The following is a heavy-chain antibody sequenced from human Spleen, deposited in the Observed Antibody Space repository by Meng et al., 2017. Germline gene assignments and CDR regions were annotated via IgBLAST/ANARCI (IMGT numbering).Heavy chain of an antibody. Sequence: EVPVVASGGGLVQPGGSLKLSCAASGFTVSSFWMHWVRQPPGKGLVWVSRMNEDGTTINYADSVQGRFTISRDSARNTLYLQMNTLRVEDTAIYYCVRDFGGNSDYWGQGTLVTVSS. J-gene: IGHJ4*02. CDR1: GFTVSSFW. V-gene: IGHV3-74*01. CDR3: VRDFGGNSDY. CDR2: MNEDGTTI. D-gene: IGHD2-21*01.